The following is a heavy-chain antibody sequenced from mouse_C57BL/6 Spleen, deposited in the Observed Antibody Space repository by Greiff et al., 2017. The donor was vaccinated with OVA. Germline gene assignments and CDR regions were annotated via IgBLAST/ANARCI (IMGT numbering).Heavy chain of an antibody. CDR2: INPSNGGT. V-gene: IGHV1-53*01. J-gene: IGHJ4*01. Sequence: QVQLQQPGTELVKPGASVKLSCKASGYTFTSYWMHWVKQRPGQGLEWIGNINPSNGGTNYNEKFTRTATLTVDKSSSTAYMPLSSLASEDSAVYYCAREALYGNYVYYAMDYWGQGTSVTVSS. D-gene: IGHD2-1*01. CDR1: GYTFTSYW. CDR3: AREALYGNYVYYAMDY.